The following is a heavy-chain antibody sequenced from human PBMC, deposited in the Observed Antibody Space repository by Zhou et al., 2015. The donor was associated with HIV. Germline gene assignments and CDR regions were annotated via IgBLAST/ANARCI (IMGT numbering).Heavy chain of an antibody. D-gene: IGHD2-2*01. Sequence: QVQLVQSGAEVKKPGSSVKVSCKASGGTFSSYAISWVRQAPGQGLEWMGGIIPIFGTANYAQKFQGRVTITADESTSTAYMELSSLRSEDTAVYYCARRGYCSSTSSPPTGYYGMDVWGQGDPRVTVSS. CDR3: ARRGYCSSTSSPPTGYYGMDV. CDR2: IIPIFGTA. V-gene: IGHV1-69*12. J-gene: IGHJ6*02. CDR1: GGTFSSYA.